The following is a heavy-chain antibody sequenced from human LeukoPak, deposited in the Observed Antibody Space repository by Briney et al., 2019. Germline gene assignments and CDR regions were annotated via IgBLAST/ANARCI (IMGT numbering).Heavy chain of an antibody. CDR1: GFTFSSYG. CDR2: IWYDGSNK. Sequence: GRSLRLSCAASGFTFSSYGMHWVRQAPGKGLEWVAVIWYDGSNKYYADSVKGRFTISRDNSKNTLYLQMNSLRAEDTAVYYCARDISLMYSSGYYRSGASDIWGQGTMVTVSS. J-gene: IGHJ3*02. CDR3: ARDISLMYSSGYYRSGASDI. V-gene: IGHV3-33*01. D-gene: IGHD3-22*01.